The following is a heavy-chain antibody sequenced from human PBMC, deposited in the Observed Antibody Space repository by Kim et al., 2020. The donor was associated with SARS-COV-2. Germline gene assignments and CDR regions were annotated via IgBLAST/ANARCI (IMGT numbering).Heavy chain of an antibody. D-gene: IGHD3-3*01. V-gene: IGHV3-33*01. CDR1: GFTFNTYG. CDR2: IWFDGSDK. Sequence: GGSLRLSCSASGFTFNTYGMHWVRQAPGKGLEWVAVIWFDGSDKYYADSVKGRFTISRDNSKDTLYLQMRSLRAEDTAVYYCARGPHYDSWSGYSDYYYGMDVGGQGTTVTVPS. J-gene: IGHJ6*02. CDR3: ARGPHYDSWSGYSDYYYGMDV.